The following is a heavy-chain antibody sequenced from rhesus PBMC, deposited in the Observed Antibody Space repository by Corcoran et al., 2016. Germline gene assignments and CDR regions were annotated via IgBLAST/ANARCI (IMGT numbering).Heavy chain of an antibody. V-gene: IGHV4-169*02. Sequence: QLQVRESGPGLVKPSETLSVTCGVSGGSTKNNYWGWIRQAPGRGRECIGSIHGGGGSTSYKPSLKSRVTLSLDTSKIQLSLNVNSVTAADTAVYYCAAEGGSGWNFDFWCLGALVTVSS. J-gene: IGHJ4*01. D-gene: IGHD6-31*01. CDR2: IHGGGGST. CDR3: AAEGGSGWNFDF. CDR1: GGSTKNNY.